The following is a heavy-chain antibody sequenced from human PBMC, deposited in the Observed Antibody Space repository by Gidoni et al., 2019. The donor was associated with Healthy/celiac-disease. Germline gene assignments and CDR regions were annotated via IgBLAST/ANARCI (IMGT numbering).Heavy chain of an antibody. D-gene: IGHD2-15*01. V-gene: IGHV4-59*01. CDR1: GCSISSYY. CDR2: IFYSGST. Sequence: QVQLQESGPGLVQPSETLSLTCTVSGCSISSYYWSWIRQPPGKGLGWIGYIFYSGSTNYNPSLKSRVTISVDTSKNQFSLKLSSVTAADTAVYYCARGPSCSGGSCNDAFDIWGQGTMVTVSS. J-gene: IGHJ3*02. CDR3: ARGPSCSGGSCNDAFDI.